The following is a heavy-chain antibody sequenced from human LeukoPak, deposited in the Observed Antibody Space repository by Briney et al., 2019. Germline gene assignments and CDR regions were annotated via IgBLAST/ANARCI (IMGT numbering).Heavy chain of an antibody. J-gene: IGHJ4*02. CDR3: TRERVRGYSYGDPGY. V-gene: IGHV3-49*03. CDR1: GFTFADYA. Sequence: GGSLRPSCTASGFTFADYAMSWFRQAPGKGLEWVSFIRSKVFGGTTEYAASVKGRFTILRDDSKSIAYLQMKSLKTEDTAVYYCTRERVRGYSYGDPGYWGQGTLVTVSS. D-gene: IGHD5-18*01. CDR2: IRSKVFGGTT.